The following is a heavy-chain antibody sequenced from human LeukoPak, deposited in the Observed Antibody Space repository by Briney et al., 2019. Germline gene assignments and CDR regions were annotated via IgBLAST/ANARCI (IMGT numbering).Heavy chain of an antibody. Sequence: PGGSLRLSCAASGFTFSSFWMNWVRQAPGKGLEWVANINQDGSARHYVDSVKGRFTISRDNAKNSLYLQMNSLRAEDTAVYYCAREGDYGDYVSPHDYWGQGTLVTVSS. J-gene: IGHJ4*02. V-gene: IGHV3-7*01. CDR3: AREGDYGDYVSPHDY. CDR2: INQDGSAR. CDR1: GFTFSSFW. D-gene: IGHD4-17*01.